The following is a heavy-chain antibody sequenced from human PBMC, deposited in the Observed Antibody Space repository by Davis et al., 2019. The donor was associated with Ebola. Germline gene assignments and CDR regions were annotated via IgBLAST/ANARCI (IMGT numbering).Heavy chain of an antibody. D-gene: IGHD4-23*01. CDR1: GGSISSYY. CDR3: ARGVKRWGYYYYGMDV. Sequence: MPGGSLRLSCTVSGGSISSYYWSWIRQPPGKGLEWIGYIYYSGSTNYNPSLKSRVTISVDTSKNQFSLKLSSVTAADTAVYYCARGVKRWGYYYYGMDVWGQGTAVTVSS. V-gene: IGHV4-59*01. J-gene: IGHJ6*02. CDR2: IYYSGST.